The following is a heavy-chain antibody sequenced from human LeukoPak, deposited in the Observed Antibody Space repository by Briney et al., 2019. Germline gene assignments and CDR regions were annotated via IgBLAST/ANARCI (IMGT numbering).Heavy chain of an antibody. J-gene: IGHJ6*02. CDR1: GGSISSGGYY. Sequence: SQTLSLTCPVSGGSISSGGYYWSWIRQHPGKGLEWIGYIYYSGSTYYNPSLKSRVTISVDTSKNQFSLKLSSVTAADTGVYYCARTGSGWYGVYYYYGMDVWGQGTTVTVSS. D-gene: IGHD6-19*01. CDR3: ARTGSGWYGVYYYYGMDV. CDR2: IYYSGST. V-gene: IGHV4-31*03.